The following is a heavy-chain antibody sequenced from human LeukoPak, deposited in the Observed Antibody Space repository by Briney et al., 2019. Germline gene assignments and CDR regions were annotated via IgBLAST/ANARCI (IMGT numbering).Heavy chain of an antibody. CDR2: ISSSSSTI. CDR3: ARETGYSSSWYALPVDY. J-gene: IGHJ4*02. V-gene: IGHV3-48*04. D-gene: IGHD6-13*01. CDR1: GFTFSSYS. Sequence: GGSLRLSCAASGFTFSSYSMNWVRQAPGKGLEWVSYISSSSSTIYYADSVKGRFTISRDNAKNSLYLQMNSLRAGDTAVYYCARETGYSSSWYALPVDYWGQGTLVTVSS.